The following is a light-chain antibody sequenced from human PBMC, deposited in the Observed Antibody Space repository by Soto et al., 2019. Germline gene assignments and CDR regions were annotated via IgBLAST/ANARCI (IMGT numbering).Light chain of an antibody. CDR2: AAP. Sequence: DIQMTQSPSSVSASVGDRVTITCRASQGISSWLDWYQQKPGRAPKLLIYAAPTLQSGVPSRFSGSGSGTEFTLTITSLQPEDFATYYCLQTNTFPRTFGGGTKVEIK. V-gene: IGKV1-12*01. CDR3: LQTNTFPRT. CDR1: QGISSW. J-gene: IGKJ4*01.